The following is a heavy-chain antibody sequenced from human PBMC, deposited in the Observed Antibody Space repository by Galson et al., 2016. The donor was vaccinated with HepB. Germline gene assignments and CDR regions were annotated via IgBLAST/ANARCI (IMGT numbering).Heavy chain of an antibody. V-gene: IGHV3-33*05. CDR3: ARDDDRSGNNLDY. D-gene: IGHD3-22*01. J-gene: IGHJ4*03. CDR2: ITNDGVIK. Sequence: SLRLSCAASGFTFSRYGFHWVRQAPGKGLEWVAVITNDGVIKYYTDSVKGRFTISRDNSRNTLDLQMNSLRAEDTALYYCARDDDRSGNNLDYWGQGTTVTVSS. CDR1: GFTFSRYG.